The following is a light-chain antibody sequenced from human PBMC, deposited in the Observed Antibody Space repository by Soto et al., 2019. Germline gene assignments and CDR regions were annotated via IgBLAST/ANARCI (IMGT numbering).Light chain of an antibody. CDR2: GAS. J-gene: IGKJ1*01. CDR1: QSVSSSY. CDR3: QQYASFLRT. Sequence: EIVLTQSPGTLSMSAGERATLSCRASQSVSSSYLAWYQQKPGQAPRLLIYGASRRATGIPDRFSGSGSGTDFNLTISRLETEDFAVYYCQQYASFLRTFGQGTKVEIK. V-gene: IGKV3-20*01.